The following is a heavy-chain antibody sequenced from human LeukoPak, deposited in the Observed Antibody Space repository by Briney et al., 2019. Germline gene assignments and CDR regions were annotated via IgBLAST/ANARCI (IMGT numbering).Heavy chain of an antibody. CDR2: ISLDGATT. CDR3: ARESYGSGSYHYYYYMDV. Sequence: GGSLRLSCAASGFTFSSYAMSWVRQAPGKGLEWVSGISLDGATTYYAGSVEGRFTISRDNSKNTLYLQMNSLRADDTAVYYCARESYGSGSYHYYYYMDVWGKGTTVTISS. D-gene: IGHD3-10*01. V-gene: IGHV3-23*01. J-gene: IGHJ6*03. CDR1: GFTFSSYA.